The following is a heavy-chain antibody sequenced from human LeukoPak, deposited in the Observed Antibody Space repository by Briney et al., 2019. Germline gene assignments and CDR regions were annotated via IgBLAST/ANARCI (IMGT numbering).Heavy chain of an antibody. Sequence: GGSLRLSCAVSGFIFSDHYMDWVRQAPGKGLEWVGRIRNKANSYATEYAASVKGRFTISRDNAKNTLYLQMNSLRAEDTAVYYCARESWNTFGDWGQGTLVTVSS. CDR2: IRNKANSYAT. CDR3: ARESWNTFGD. CDR1: GFIFSDHY. D-gene: IGHD1-1*01. J-gene: IGHJ4*02. V-gene: IGHV3-72*01.